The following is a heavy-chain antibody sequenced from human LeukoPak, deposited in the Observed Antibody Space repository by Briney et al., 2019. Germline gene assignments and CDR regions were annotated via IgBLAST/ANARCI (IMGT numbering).Heavy chain of an antibody. CDR1: GFTFSSYA. V-gene: IGHV3-30*04. Sequence: GGSLRLSCAASGFTFSSYAMHWVRQAPGKGLEWVAVISYDGSNKYYADSVKGRFTISRDNSKNTLYLQMNSLRAEDTAVYYCARGVAVAGPRHYYFDCWGQGTLVTVSS. CDR3: ARGVAVAGPRHYYFDC. CDR2: ISYDGSNK. D-gene: IGHD6-19*01. J-gene: IGHJ4*02.